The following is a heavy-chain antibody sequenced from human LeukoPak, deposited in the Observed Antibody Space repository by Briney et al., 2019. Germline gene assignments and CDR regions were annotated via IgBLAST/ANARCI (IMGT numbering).Heavy chain of an antibody. CDR1: GFTFSSYS. Sequence: GGSLRLSCRASGFTFSSYSMNWVRQAPGKGLEWISYITSSGSIIHYADSAKGRFTISRDNAKNSLSLQMNSLRDEDTAVYYCAASPTSYKSPYYFDYWGQGTLVTVSS. J-gene: IGHJ4*02. CDR3: AASPTSYKSPYYFDY. D-gene: IGHD2-2*01. V-gene: IGHV3-21*05. CDR2: ITSSGSII.